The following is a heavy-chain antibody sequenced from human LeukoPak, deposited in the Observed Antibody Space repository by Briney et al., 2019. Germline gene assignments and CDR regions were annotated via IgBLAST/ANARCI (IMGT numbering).Heavy chain of an antibody. CDR3: ARAESGGSLDY. J-gene: IGHJ4*02. Sequence: GGSLRLSCAASGFTFSSYGMHWVRQAPGKGLEWVAVISYDGSNKYYADSVKGRFTISRDNAKNSLYLQMNSLRAEDTAVYYCARAESGGSLDYWGQGTLVTVSS. CDR2: ISYDGSNK. D-gene: IGHD3-10*01. CDR1: GFTFSSYG. V-gene: IGHV3-30*03.